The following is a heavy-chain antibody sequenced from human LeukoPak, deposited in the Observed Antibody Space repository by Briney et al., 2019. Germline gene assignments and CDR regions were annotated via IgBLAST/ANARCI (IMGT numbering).Heavy chain of an antibody. V-gene: IGHV3-33*01. CDR1: GFTFSSYG. CDR2: IWYDGSNK. CDR3: ARSLGYCSGGSCYLNWFDP. J-gene: IGHJ5*02. Sequence: GGSLRLSCAASGFTFSSYGMHWVRQAPGKGLEWVAVIWYDGSNKYYADPVKGRFTISRDNSKNTLYLQMNSLRAEDTAVYYCARSLGYCSGGSCYLNWFDPWGQGTLVTVSS. D-gene: IGHD2-15*01.